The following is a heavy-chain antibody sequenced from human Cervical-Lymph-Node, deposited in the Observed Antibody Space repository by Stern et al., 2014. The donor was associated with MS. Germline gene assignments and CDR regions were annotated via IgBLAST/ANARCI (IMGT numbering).Heavy chain of an antibody. CDR1: GFTFSTYW. CDR2: INTDGSST. CDR3: ARDPSYCGGDCYANWFDP. D-gene: IGHD2-21*02. V-gene: IGHV3-74*01. Sequence: VQLVESGGGLVQPGGSLRLSCAASGFTFSTYWMHWVRQAPGKGLVLVSRINTDGSSTSYADSVKGRFTISRDNAKNTLYLQMNSLRAEDTAVYYCARDPSYCGGDCYANWFDPWGQGTLVTVSS. J-gene: IGHJ5*02.